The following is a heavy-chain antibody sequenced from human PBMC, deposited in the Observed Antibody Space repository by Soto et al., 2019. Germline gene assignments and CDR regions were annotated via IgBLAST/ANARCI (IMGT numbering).Heavy chain of an antibody. D-gene: IGHD3-3*02. CDR1: GFTFSSYG. CDR2: ISYDGSNK. Sequence: GGSLRLSCAASGFTFSSYGMHWVRQAPGKGLEWVAVISYDGSNKYYADSVKGRFTISRDNSKNTLYLQMNSLRAEDTAVYYCAKDHFYRFYCDGSRRPLLSLRAQGYFDL. CDR3: AKDHFYRFYCDGSRRPLLSLRAQGYFDL. J-gene: IGHJ2*01. V-gene: IGHV3-30*18.